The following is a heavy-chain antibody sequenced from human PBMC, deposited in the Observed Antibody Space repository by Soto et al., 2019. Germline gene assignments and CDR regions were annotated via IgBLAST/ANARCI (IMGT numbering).Heavy chain of an antibody. CDR1: GFTFSSYG. D-gene: IGHD2-15*01. Sequence: QVQLVESGGGVVQPGRSLRLSCAASGFTFSSYGMHWVRQAPGKGLEWVAVIWYDGSNKYYADSVKGRFTISRDNSKNTLYLQMNSLRAEDTAVYYCARGGTSSAGGDWFDPWGQGTLVTVSS. V-gene: IGHV3-33*01. CDR3: ARGGTSSAGGDWFDP. J-gene: IGHJ5*02. CDR2: IWYDGSNK.